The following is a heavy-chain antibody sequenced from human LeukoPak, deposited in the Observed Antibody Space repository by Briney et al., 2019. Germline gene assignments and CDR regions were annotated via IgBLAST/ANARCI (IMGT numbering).Heavy chain of an antibody. CDR3: TTDGGLAYCGGDCSFGLDY. V-gene: IGHV3-15*01. J-gene: IGHJ4*02. CDR1: GFTFSSYA. Sequence: NAGGSLRLSCAASGFTFSSYAMSWVRQAPGKGLEWVGRIKSKTDGGTTDYAAPVKGRFTISRDDSKNTLYLQMNSLKTEDTAVYYCTTDGGLAYCGGDCSFGLDYWGQGTLVTVSS. CDR2: IKSKTDGGTT. D-gene: IGHD2-21*02.